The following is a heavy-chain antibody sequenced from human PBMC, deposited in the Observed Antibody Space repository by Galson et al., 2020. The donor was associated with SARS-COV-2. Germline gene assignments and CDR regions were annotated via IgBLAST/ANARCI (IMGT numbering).Heavy chain of an antibody. J-gene: IGHJ6*02. D-gene: IGHD6-6*01. CDR3: ARDHSSSSYHYRDYGMDV. V-gene: IGHV1-69*06. CDR1: GGTFSSYA. CDR2: IIPIFGTA. Sequence: SVKVSCKASGGTFSSYAISWVRQAPGQGLEWMGGIIPIFGTANYAQKFQGRVTITADKSTSTAYMELSSLRSEDTAVYYCARDHSSSSYHYRDYGMDVWGQGTTVTVSS.